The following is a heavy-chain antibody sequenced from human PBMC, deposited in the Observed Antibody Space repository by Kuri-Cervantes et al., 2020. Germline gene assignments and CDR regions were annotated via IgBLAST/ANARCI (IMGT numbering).Heavy chain of an antibody. CDR2: ISYDGSNA. Sequence: GESLKISCVASGFTFSNYAMHWVRQAPGKGLEWVAAISYDGSNAYYTDSVKGRFTISRDNSKNTLYLQVNSLRVEDTSVYYCARDSTPRYCTSTSCLGYNWFDPWGQGTLVTVSS. V-gene: IGHV3-30-3*01. CDR3: ARDSTPRYCTSTSCLGYNWFDP. D-gene: IGHD2-2*01. CDR1: GFTFSNYA. J-gene: IGHJ5*02.